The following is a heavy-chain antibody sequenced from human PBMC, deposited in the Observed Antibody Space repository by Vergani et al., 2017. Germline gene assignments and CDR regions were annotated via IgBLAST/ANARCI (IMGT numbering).Heavy chain of an antibody. CDR1: GGTFSSYA. J-gene: IGHJ3*02. D-gene: IGHD2-15*01. V-gene: IGHV1-69*09. CDR2: IIPILGIA. CDR3: ARGDHLHEGWFDAFDI. Sequence: QVQLVQSGAEVKKPGASVKVSCKASGGTFSSYAISWLRQAPGQGLEWMGRIIPILGIANYAQQFQGRVTITADKSTSTAYRELSSLRSEDTAVYYCARGDHLHEGWFDAFDIWGQGTMVTVSS.